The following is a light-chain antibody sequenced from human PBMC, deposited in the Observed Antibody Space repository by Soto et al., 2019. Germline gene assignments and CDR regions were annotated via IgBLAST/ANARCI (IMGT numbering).Light chain of an antibody. CDR1: QSLLYSSDKKNY. J-gene: IGKJ1*01. CDR2: WAS. V-gene: IGKV4-1*01. CDR3: QQYYTRIT. Sequence: VMTQSPYSLALSLVEIATIKCKSTQSLLYSSDKKNYLAWYQQKPGQPPKLLIYWASIRESGVPERFSGSGSGTDFTLTISRLQAEDVAFYFCQQYYTRITFRQGTKVDIK.